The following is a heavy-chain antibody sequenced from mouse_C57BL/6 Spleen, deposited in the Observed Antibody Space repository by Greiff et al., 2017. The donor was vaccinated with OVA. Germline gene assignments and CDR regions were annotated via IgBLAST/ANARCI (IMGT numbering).Heavy chain of an antibody. D-gene: IGHD1-1*01. V-gene: IGHV1-80*01. Sequence: QVQLQQSGAELVKPGASVKISCKASGYAFSSYWMNWVKQRPGKGLEWIGQIYPGDGDTNYNGKFKGKATLTADKSASTAYMQLSSLASEDSAVYFSARSDYGSSPHAMDYWGQGTSVTVSS. CDR2: IYPGDGDT. CDR3: ARSDYGSSPHAMDY. J-gene: IGHJ4*01. CDR1: GYAFSSYW.